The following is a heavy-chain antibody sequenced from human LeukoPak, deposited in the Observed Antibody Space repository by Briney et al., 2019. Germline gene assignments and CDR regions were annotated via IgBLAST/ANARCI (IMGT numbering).Heavy chain of an antibody. CDR2: IYPGDSDT. CDR3: ARHEVVVAATNYYYGMDV. J-gene: IGHJ6*02. CDR1: GYSFNSYW. V-gene: IGHV5-51*01. D-gene: IGHD2-15*01. Sequence: GESLKISCKGSGYSFNSYWIGWVRQMPGKGLEWMGIIYPGDSDTRYSPSFQGQVTISADKSISTAYLQWSSLKASDTAMYYCARHEVVVAATNYYYGMDVWGQGTTVTVSS.